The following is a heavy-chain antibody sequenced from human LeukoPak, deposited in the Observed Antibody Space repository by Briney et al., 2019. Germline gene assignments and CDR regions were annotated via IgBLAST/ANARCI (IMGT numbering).Heavy chain of an antibody. Sequence: PGGSLRLSCAASGFTFSSYWMSWVRQAPGKGLEWVANIKQDGSEKYYVDSVKGRFTISRDNAKNSLYLQMNSLRAEDTAVYYCARMASNKGYYDSSGYYGMDYYYMDVWGKGTTVTVS. CDR2: IKQDGSEK. D-gene: IGHD3-22*01. J-gene: IGHJ6*03. V-gene: IGHV3-7*01. CDR1: GFTFSSYW. CDR3: ARMASNKGYYDSSGYYGMDYYYMDV.